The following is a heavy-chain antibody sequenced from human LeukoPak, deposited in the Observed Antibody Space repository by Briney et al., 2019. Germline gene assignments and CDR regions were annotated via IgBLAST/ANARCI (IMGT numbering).Heavy chain of an antibody. CDR3: ARGVYSSSWPNWFDP. CDR1: GGSISSSNW. D-gene: IGHD6-13*01. J-gene: IGHJ5*02. V-gene: IGHV4-4*02. Sequence: PSETLSLTCAVSGGSISSSNWWSWVRQPPGKGLEWIGEIYHGGSTNYNPSLKSRVTISVDKSKNQFSLKLSSVTAADTAVYYCARGVYSSSWPNWFDPWGQGTLVTVSS. CDR2: IYHGGST.